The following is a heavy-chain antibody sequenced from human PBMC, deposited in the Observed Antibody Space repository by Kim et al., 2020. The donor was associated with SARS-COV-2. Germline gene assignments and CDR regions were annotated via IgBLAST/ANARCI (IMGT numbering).Heavy chain of an antibody. J-gene: IGHJ6*03. CDR1: GFSLSTSGMC. CDR2: IDWDDDE. D-gene: IGHD2-2*01. Sequence: SGPTLVKPTQTLTLTCTFSGFSLSTSGMCVSWNRQPPGKALEWLARIDWDDDEYYSTSLKTRLTISKDTSKNQVVLTMTNMDPVETATYYCARTHTSIVPGAGYYYMDVWGKGTTVTVSS. V-gene: IGHV2-70*11. CDR3: ARTHTSIVPGAGYYYMDV.